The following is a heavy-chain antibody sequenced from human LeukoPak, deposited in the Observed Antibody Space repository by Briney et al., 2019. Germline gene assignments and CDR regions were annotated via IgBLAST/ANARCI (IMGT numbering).Heavy chain of an antibody. D-gene: IGHD6-19*01. CDR3: ARVHTDSGWYRGHFDY. CDR1: GFTFSSYW. CDR2: INSDGSST. J-gene: IGHJ4*02. V-gene: IGHV3-74*01. Sequence: GGSLRLSCAASGFTFSSYWMHWVRQAPGKGLVWVSRINSDGSSTSYADSVKGRFTISRDNAKNTLYLQMNSLRAADTAVYYCARVHTDSGWYRGHFDYWGQGTLVIVSS.